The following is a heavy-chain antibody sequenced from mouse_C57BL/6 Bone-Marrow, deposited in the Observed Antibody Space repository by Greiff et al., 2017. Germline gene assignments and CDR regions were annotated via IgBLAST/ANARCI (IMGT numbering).Heavy chain of an antibody. CDR2: IDPSDSYT. V-gene: IGHV1-69*01. J-gene: IGHJ1*03. Sequence: QVQLQQPGAELVMPGASVKLSCKASGYTFTSYWMHWVKQRPGQGLEWIGEIDPSDSYTNYNQKFKGKSTLTVDKSSSTAYMLLSSLTSEDAAVYYCARRFITTVVATGYFDVWGTGTTVTVSS. CDR1: GYTFTSYW. CDR3: ARRFITTVVATGYFDV. D-gene: IGHD1-1*01.